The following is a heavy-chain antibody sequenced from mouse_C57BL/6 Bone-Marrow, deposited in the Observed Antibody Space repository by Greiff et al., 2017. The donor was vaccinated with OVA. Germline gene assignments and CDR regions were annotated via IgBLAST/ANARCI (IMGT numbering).Heavy chain of an antibody. J-gene: IGHJ3*01. Sequence: QVQLKQSGAELMKPGASVKLSCKATGYTFTGYWIEWVKQRPGHGLEWIGEILPGSGSTNYNEKFKGKATFTADTSSNTAYMQLSSLTTEDSAIYYCARSLNYYGSSYVGFAYWGQGTLVTVSA. CDR1: GYTFTGYW. V-gene: IGHV1-9*01. D-gene: IGHD1-1*01. CDR3: ARSLNYYGSSYVGFAY. CDR2: ILPGSGST.